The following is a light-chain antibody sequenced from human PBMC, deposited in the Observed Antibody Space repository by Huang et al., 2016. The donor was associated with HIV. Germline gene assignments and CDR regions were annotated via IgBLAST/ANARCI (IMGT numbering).Light chain of an antibody. V-gene: IGKV3D-20*01. J-gene: IGKJ1*01. Sequence: LTQSPATLSLSPGERATLSCGASLSVSGSYLAWYQQTPGLGPRLLIYDASSRATGVPNRFSGSGSGTDFTLTISRLEPEDFAVYYCHQYGTLPATFGQGTRVEIK. CDR1: LSVSGSY. CDR3: HQYGTLPAT. CDR2: DAS.